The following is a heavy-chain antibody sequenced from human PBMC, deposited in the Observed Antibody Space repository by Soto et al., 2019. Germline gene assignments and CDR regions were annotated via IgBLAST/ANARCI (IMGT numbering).Heavy chain of an antibody. CDR2: IKQDGSEK. CDR1: GFTFSNYW. Sequence: EVQLVESGGGLVQPGGSLRLSCAASGFTFSNYWMSWVRQAPGKGLEWVANIKQDGSEKYYVDSVKGRFTLSRDNAQNSLQLQMNSLRAEDTAMYFCARVAYGNGWIFDHWGQGPLVNVSS. J-gene: IGHJ4*01. CDR3: ARVAYGNGWIFDH. D-gene: IGHD6-19*01. V-gene: IGHV3-7*01.